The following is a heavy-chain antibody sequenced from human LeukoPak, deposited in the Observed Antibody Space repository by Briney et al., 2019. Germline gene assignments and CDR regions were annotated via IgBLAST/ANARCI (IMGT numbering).Heavy chain of an antibody. CDR2: ISWNSGST. V-gene: IGHV3-9*01. D-gene: IGHD3-10*01. Sequence: GGSLRLSCAGSGFIFNNYAMHWVRQPPGKGLEWVSGISWNSGSTYYADSVKGRFTISRDNAKNSLYLQMNSLRAEDTAVYYCARENYYADYWGQGTLVTVSS. J-gene: IGHJ4*02. CDR3: ARENYYADY. CDR1: GFIFNNYA.